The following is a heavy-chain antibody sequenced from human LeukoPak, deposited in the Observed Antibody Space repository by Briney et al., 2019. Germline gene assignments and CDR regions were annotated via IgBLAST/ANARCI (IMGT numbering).Heavy chain of an antibody. J-gene: IGHJ3*02. Sequence: SEPLSLTCAVSGGSISSSNWWSWVRQPPGKGLGWIGEIYHSGSTNYNPALKSRVTISVDTSKNQFSLKLSSVTAADTAVYYCARDSSTWTINAFDIWGQGTIVTVSS. CDR1: GGSISSSNW. D-gene: IGHD6-13*01. V-gene: IGHV4-4*02. CDR3: ARDSSTWTINAFDI. CDR2: IYHSGST.